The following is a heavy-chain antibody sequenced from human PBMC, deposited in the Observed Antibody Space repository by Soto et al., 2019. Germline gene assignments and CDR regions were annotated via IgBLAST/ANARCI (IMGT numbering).Heavy chain of an antibody. CDR2: IGTAGDP. Sequence: EVQLVESGGGLVQPGGSLRLSCAASGFTFSSYDMHWVRQATGKGLEWVSAIGTAGDPYYPGSVKGRFTISRENAKNALYLQTNSLRAGDTAVYYCARGSRITMVRGVIISSYGMDVWGQGTTVTVSS. J-gene: IGHJ6*02. V-gene: IGHV3-13*05. CDR3: ARGSRITMVRGVIISSYGMDV. D-gene: IGHD3-10*01. CDR1: GFTFSSYD.